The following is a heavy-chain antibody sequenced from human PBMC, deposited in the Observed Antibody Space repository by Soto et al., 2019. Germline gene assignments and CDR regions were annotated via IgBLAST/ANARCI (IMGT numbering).Heavy chain of an antibody. CDR1: GFTFSSYA. V-gene: IGHV3-23*01. Sequence: EVQLLESGGGLVQPGGSLRLSCAASGFTFSSYAMSWVRQAPGKGLEWVSAISGSGGSTYYADSVKGRFTISRDNSKNTLYLQMNSLRAEDTAVYYCATSEFRYFDWSGPVDYWGQGTLVTVSS. J-gene: IGHJ4*02. D-gene: IGHD3-9*01. CDR3: ATSEFRYFDWSGPVDY. CDR2: ISGSGGST.